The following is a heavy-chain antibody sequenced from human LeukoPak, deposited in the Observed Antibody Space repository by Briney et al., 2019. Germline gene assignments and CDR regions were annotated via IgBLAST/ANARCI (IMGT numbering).Heavy chain of an antibody. J-gene: IGHJ4*02. Sequence: GGSLRLSCGASGFIFTRYVMNWVRQSPGKGLEWVSGISGSGLSTFYADSVKGRFTISRDNAKNSLYLQMNSLRAEDTAVYYCARSRLMYYDFWSGPFDYWGQGTLVTVSS. CDR2: ISGSGLST. V-gene: IGHV3-23*01. D-gene: IGHD3-3*01. CDR1: GFIFTRYV. CDR3: ARSRLMYYDFWSGPFDY.